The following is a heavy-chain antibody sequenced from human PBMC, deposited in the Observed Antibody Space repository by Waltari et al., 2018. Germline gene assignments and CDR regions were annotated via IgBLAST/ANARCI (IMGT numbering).Heavy chain of an antibody. V-gene: IGHV3-7*01. D-gene: IGHD1-26*01. CDR2: IKQDGSEK. CDR3: AREVSYSGSSVDY. J-gene: IGHJ4*02. Sequence: EVQLVESGGGLVQPGGSLRLSCAASGFTFRRYWMSWVRQAPGKGLEWVANIKQDGSEKYYVDSVKGRFTISRDNAKNSLYLQMNSLRAEDTAVYYCAREVSYSGSSVDYWGQGTLVTVSS. CDR1: GFTFRRYW.